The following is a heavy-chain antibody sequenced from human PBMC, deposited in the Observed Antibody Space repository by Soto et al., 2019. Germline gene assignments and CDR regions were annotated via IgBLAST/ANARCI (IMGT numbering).Heavy chain of an antibody. V-gene: IGHV3-30-3*01. CDR1: GFTFSSYA. CDR3: ARGETSRLPRETINAGY. Sequence: QVQLVESGGGVVQPGRSLRLSCAASGFTFSSYAMHWVRQAPGKGLEWVAVISYDGSNKYYADSVKGRFTISRDNSKNTLYLQMNSLRAEDTAVYYCARGETSRLPRETINAGYWGQGTLVTVSS. CDR2: ISYDGSNK. D-gene: IGHD1-20*01. J-gene: IGHJ4*02.